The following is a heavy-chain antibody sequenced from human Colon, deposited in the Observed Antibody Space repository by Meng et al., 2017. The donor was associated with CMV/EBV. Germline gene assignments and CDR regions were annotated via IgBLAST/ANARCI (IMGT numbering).Heavy chain of an antibody. D-gene: IGHD6-19*01. CDR3: ARGSSIVVAGTEYFDY. CDR1: GDSVSSNSAA. Sequence: SQTLSLTCAISGDSVSSNSAAWNWIRQSPSRGLEWLGRTYYRSNWYNDYAVSVKSRITINPDTSKNQFSLQLNSVTPEDTAVYYCARGSSIVVAGTEYFDYWGQGTLVTVSS. V-gene: IGHV6-1*01. CDR2: TYYRSNWYN. J-gene: IGHJ4*02.